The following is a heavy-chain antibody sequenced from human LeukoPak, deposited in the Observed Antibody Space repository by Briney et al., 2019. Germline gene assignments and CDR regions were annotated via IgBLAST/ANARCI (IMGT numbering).Heavy chain of an antibody. V-gene: IGHV3-11*01. CDR2: ISSSGSTI. CDR3: ARGASSSSWPYYYYYYMDV. CDR1: GFTFSDYY. D-gene: IGHD6-13*01. J-gene: IGHJ6*03. Sequence: GGSLRLSCAASGFTFSDYYMSWIRQAPGKGLEWVSYISSSGSTIYYADSVKGRFTISRDNAKNSLYLQMNSLRAEDTAVYYCARGASSSSWPYYYYYYMDVWGKGTTVTISS.